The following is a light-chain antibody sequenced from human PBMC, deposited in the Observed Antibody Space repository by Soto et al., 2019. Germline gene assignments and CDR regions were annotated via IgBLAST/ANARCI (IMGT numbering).Light chain of an antibody. V-gene: IGKV1-39*01. CDR1: QRISRY. Sequence: DIQMTQSPSSLSASVGDRVAITCRASQRISRYLNWYQQKLGKAPKLLIYTASSLQSGVPSRFSGSGSGTDFTLTISSLQPEDFATYYCQQSYIVPLAFGGGTKVEIK. CDR3: QQSYIVPLA. CDR2: TAS. J-gene: IGKJ4*01.